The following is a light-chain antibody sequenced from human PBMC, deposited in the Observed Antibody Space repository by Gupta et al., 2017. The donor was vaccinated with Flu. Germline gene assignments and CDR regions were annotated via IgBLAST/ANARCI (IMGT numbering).Light chain of an antibody. V-gene: IGKV4-1*01. CDR1: QSLLFSHNNKNY. CDR3: QQYYSTPWT. Sequence: DIVMTQSPDSLAVSLGKRATINCKSSQSLLFSHNNKNYLAWYQQKPGQPPKLLIYWASTRDSGVPDRFSGSGSGTDFTLTISSLQAEDVAVYYCQQYYSTPWTFGQVTKVEIK. CDR2: WAS. J-gene: IGKJ1*01.